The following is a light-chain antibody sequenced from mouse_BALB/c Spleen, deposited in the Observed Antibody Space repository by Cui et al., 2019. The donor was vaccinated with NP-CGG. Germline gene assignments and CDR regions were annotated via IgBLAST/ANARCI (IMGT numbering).Light chain of an antibody. V-gene: IGLV1*01. Sequence: QAVVTQESALTTSPGETVTLTCRSSTGAVTTSNYANWVQEKPDYLFTGLIGGTNNRAPGVPARFSGSLIGDKAALTITGAQTEDEAIYFCALCYSNHWVFGGGTKLTVL. CDR3: ALCYSNHWV. J-gene: IGLJ1*01. CDR1: TGAVTTSNY. CDR2: GTN.